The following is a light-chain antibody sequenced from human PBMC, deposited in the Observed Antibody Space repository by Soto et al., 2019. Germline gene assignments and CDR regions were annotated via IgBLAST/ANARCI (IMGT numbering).Light chain of an antibody. V-gene: IGKV3-11*01. J-gene: IGKJ4*01. CDR1: QSVSSY. Sequence: EIVLTQSPATPSLSPGERATLSCRASQSVSSYLAWYQQKPGQAPRLLIYDASNRATGVPARFSGSGSGTDFTLTISSLEPEDFAFYYCQQRANWLTFGGGTKVDIK. CDR3: QQRANWLT. CDR2: DAS.